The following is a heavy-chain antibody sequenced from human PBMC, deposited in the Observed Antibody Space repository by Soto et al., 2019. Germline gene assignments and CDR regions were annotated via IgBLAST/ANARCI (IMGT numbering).Heavy chain of an antibody. CDR2: IIPIFGTA. CDR1: GGTFSSYA. D-gene: IGHD6-6*01. CDR3: ASFTVAARPAYYGMDV. J-gene: IGHJ6*02. Sequence: SAEVSCKDSGGTFSSYAISWVRQAPGQGLEWMGGIIPIFGTANYAQKFQGRVTITADESTSTAYMELSSLRSEDTAVYYCASFTVAARPAYYGMDVWGQGTTVTVSS. V-gene: IGHV1-69*13.